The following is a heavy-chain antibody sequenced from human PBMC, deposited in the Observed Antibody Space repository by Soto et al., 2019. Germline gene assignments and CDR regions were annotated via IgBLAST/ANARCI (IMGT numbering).Heavy chain of an antibody. D-gene: IGHD3-10*01. V-gene: IGHV1-18*01. CDR2: VSAYNGNT. Sequence: ASVKVSCKASGYTFTSYGISWVRQAPGQGLEWMGWVSAYNGNTNYAQKLQGRVTMTTDTSTSTAYMELRSLRSDDTAVYYCARDHIQYGSGSYENWGQGTLVTVS. CDR3: ARDHIQYGSGSYEN. CDR1: GYTFTSYG. J-gene: IGHJ4*02.